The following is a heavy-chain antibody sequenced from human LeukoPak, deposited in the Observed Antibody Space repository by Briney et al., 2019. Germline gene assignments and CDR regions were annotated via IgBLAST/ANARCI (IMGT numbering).Heavy chain of an antibody. CDR2: IIPIFGTA. CDR3: ASRLDYGDYGVFDY. D-gene: IGHD4-17*01. CDR1: GGTFSSYA. V-gene: IGHV1-69*13. J-gene: IGHJ4*02. Sequence: ASVTVTCKASGGTFSSYAISWMRQPPGKGLEWMGGIIPIFGTANYAQKFQGRVTITAIESTSTAYMELSSLRSEDTAVYYCASRLDYGDYGVFDYWGQGTLVTVSS.